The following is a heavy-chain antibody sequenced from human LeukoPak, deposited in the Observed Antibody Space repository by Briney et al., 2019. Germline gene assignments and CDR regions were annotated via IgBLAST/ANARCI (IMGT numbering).Heavy chain of an antibody. CDR2: ISNNGGYT. D-gene: IGHD2-15*01. Sequence: GGSLRLSCVASGFTFSTYAMSWVRQAPGKGLEWVSAISNNGGYTCYADSVQGRFTISRDNSKSTLCLQMNSLRAEDTAVYYCAKQLGYCSDGSCYLPYWGQGTLVTVSS. J-gene: IGHJ4*02. CDR1: GFTFSTYA. V-gene: IGHV3-23*01. CDR3: AKQLGYCSDGSCYLPY.